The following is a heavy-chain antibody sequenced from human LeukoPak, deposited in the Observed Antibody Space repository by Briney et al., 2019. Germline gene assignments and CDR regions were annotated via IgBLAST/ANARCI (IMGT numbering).Heavy chain of an antibody. CDR3: PRTSATSDH. J-gene: IGHJ4*02. Sequence: SETLSLTCTVSGDSIGSSTYYGGWIRQPPGKGLEWIGSIYYSGSTYYSPSLKSRVTMSIDTSKNQFSLKLSSVTAADTAIYYCPRTSATSDHWGQGALVTVSS. CDR2: IYYSGST. CDR1: GDSIGSSTYY. V-gene: IGHV4-39*01.